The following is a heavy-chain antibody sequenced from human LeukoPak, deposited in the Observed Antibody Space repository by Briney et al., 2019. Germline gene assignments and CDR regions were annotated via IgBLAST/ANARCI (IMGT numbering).Heavy chain of an antibody. Sequence: GGSLRLSFAASGFTFSSYWMSWVRQAPGKGLEWVANIKQDGSEKYYVDSVKGRFTISRDNAKNSLYLQMNSLRAEDTAVYYCARVIARFGELLSAYFDYWGQGTLVTVSS. V-gene: IGHV3-7*01. CDR1: GFTFSSYW. CDR2: IKQDGSEK. CDR3: ARVIARFGELLSAYFDY. D-gene: IGHD3-10*01. J-gene: IGHJ4*02.